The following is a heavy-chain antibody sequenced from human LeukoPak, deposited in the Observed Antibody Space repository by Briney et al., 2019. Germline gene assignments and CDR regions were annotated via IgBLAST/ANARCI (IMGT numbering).Heavy chain of an antibody. D-gene: IGHD5-12*01. J-gene: IGHJ4*02. V-gene: IGHV3-30*18. CDR1: GFTFSTYA. CDR3: TKAGVGTSFLIDY. CDR2: ISNDGRQK. Sequence: GGSLRLSCAASGFTFSTYAMHWVRQAPGKGLEWMAIISNDGRQKSYADSVKGRFTISRDNSKNTLYLQVSSLRPEDTAVYFCTKAGVGTSFLIDYWGQGTLVTVSS.